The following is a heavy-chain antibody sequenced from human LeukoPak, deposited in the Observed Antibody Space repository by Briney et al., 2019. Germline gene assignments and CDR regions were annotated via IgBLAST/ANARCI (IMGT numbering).Heavy chain of an antibody. D-gene: IGHD3-10*01. CDR2: IIPIFGTA. J-gene: IGHJ5*02. CDR1: GGTFNSYA. CDR3: VYGSGSYYILDP. V-gene: IGHV1-69*06. Sequence: GASVKVSCKTSGGTFNSYAISWVRQAPGQGLEWMGAIIPIFGTANYAQKFQGRVTITADKSTSTAYMELSSLRSEDTAVYYCVYGSGSYYILDPWGQGTLVTVSS.